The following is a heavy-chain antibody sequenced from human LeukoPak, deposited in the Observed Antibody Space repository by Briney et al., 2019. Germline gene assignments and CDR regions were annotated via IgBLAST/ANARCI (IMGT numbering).Heavy chain of an antibody. CDR3: ARYVRFLEWLSFDY. V-gene: IGHV3-11*06. Sequence: GGSLRLSCAASGSTFSDYDMSWIRQAPGKGLELVSYISSSSSYTNYADSVKGRFTISRDNAKNSLYLQMNSLRAEDTAVYYCARYVRFLEWLSFDYWGQGTLVTVSS. CDR2: ISSSSSYT. D-gene: IGHD3-3*01. CDR1: GSTFSDYD. J-gene: IGHJ4*02.